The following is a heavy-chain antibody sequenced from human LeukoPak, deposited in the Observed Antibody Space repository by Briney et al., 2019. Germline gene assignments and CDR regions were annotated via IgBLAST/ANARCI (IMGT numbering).Heavy chain of an antibody. D-gene: IGHD5-12*01. CDR3: ARGLNPYSGYDFRDAFDI. CDR2: IIPIFGTA. J-gene: IGHJ3*02. V-gene: IGHV1-69*05. CDR1: GGTFSSYA. Sequence: GASVKVSCKASGGTFSSYAISWVRQAPGQGLEWMGGIIPIFGTANYAQKFQGRVTITTDESTSTAYMELSSLRSEDTAVYYCARGLNPYSGYDFRDAFDIWGQGTMVTVSS.